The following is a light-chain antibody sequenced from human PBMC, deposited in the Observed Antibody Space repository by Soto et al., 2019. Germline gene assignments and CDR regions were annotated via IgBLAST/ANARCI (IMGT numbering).Light chain of an antibody. CDR1: QNISVSNY. CDR3: QHYGASPYT. V-gene: IGKV3-20*01. J-gene: IGKJ2*01. Sequence: EIVLTQSPGTLSLSPGETAALSCRASQNISVSNYLAWYQQIAGQAPRLLISAASTRAAGIPDRFSGSGSGTDFTLTITRLEPGDFAVYYCQHYGASPYTFGQGTELEFK. CDR2: AAS.